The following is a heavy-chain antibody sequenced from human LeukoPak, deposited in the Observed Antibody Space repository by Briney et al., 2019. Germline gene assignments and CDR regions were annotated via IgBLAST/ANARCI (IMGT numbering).Heavy chain of an antibody. CDR1: GFTFSNYW. CDR2: IKQDGSEK. V-gene: IGHV3-7*01. J-gene: IGHJ6*02. Sequence: GGSLRLSCAAPGFTFSNYWMNWVRQAPGKGLECVANIKQDGSEKYYVDSVKGRFTISRDNAKNSLYLQMNSLRAEDTAVYYCTRGRGMDVWGQGTTVTVFS. CDR3: TRGRGMDV.